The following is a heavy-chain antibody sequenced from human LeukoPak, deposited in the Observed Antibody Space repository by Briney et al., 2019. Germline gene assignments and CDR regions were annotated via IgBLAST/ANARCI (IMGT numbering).Heavy chain of an antibody. V-gene: IGHV1-2*02. Sequence: ASVKVSCKASGYTFTGYYMHWVRQAPGQGLEWMGWINPNSGGTNYAQKSQGRVTMTRDTSIGTAYMELSRLRSDDTAVYYCARGGMIVVGVLSRPFDYWGQGTLVTVSS. CDR3: ARGGMIVVGVLSRPFDY. CDR2: INPNSGGT. D-gene: IGHD3-22*01. J-gene: IGHJ4*02. CDR1: GYTFTGYY.